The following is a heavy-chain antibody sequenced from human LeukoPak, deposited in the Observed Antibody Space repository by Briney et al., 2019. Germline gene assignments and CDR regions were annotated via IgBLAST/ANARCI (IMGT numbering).Heavy chain of an antibody. J-gene: IGHJ4*02. Sequence: GGSLRLSCAASGFTFSSYAMSWVRQAPGKGLEWVSAISGSGGSTYYADSVKGRFTISRDNSKNTLYLKMNSLRAEDTAVYYCAKGGRASGSYYYFDYWGQGTLVTVSS. CDR3: AKGGRASGSYYYFDY. CDR2: ISGSGGST. V-gene: IGHV3-23*01. D-gene: IGHD1-26*01. CDR1: GFTFSSYA.